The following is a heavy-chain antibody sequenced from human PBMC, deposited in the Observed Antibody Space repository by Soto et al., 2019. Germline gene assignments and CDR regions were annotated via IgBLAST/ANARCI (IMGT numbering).Heavy chain of an antibody. CDR3: AKETMASAFADY. J-gene: IGHJ4*02. CDR2: ISGSGDST. V-gene: IGHV3-23*01. CDR1: GFTFSTYA. Sequence: VGSLRLSCAASGFTFSTYAMSWVRQAPGKGLEWVSAISGSGDSTYYADSVNGRFTISRDNSKNAVYLQMNSLRAEDTAVYYCAKETMASAFADYWGQGTLVTVSS.